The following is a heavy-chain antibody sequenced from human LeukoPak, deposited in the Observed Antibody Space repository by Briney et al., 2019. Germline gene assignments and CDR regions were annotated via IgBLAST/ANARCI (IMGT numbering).Heavy chain of an antibody. CDR1: GGTFSSYA. V-gene: IGHV1-69*04. CDR2: IIPIFGIA. Sequence: SVKVPCKASGGTFSSYAISWVRQAPGQGLEWMGRIIPIFGIANYAQKFQGRVTITADKSTSTAYMELSSLRSEDTAVYYCARDKGDYKYYYYGMDAWGQGTTVTVSS. J-gene: IGHJ6*02. D-gene: IGHD4-17*01. CDR3: ARDKGDYKYYYYGMDA.